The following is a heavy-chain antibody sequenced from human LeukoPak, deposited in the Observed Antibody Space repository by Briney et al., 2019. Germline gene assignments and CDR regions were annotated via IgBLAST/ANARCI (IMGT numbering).Heavy chain of an antibody. Sequence: GGSLRLSCEASRFTFSNFGMHWVRQAPGKGLQWVAFIRNDGSNTYYADSVKGRFTLSRDNSKNTLHLQMNSLRAEDTAVYYCARDRGGSQYFDYWGQGTLVTVSS. CDR3: ARDRGGSQYFDY. CDR1: RFTFSNFG. V-gene: IGHV3-30*02. D-gene: IGHD3-10*01. J-gene: IGHJ4*02. CDR2: IRNDGSNT.